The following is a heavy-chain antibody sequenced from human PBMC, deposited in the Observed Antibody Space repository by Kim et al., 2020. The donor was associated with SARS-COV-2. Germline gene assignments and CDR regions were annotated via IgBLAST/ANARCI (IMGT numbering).Heavy chain of an antibody. J-gene: IGHJ3*02. V-gene: IGHV3-30*04. CDR1: GFTFSSYA. CDR2: ISYDGSNK. Sequence: GSLRLSCAASGFTFSSYAMHWVRQAPGKGLEWVAVISYDGSNKYYADSVKGRFTISRDNSKNTLYLQMNSLRAEDTAVYYCARSLRGYDAFDIWGQGTM. CDR3: ARSLRGYDAFDI. D-gene: IGHD3-22*01.